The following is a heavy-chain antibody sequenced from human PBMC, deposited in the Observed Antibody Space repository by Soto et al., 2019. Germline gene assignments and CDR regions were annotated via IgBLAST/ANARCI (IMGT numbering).Heavy chain of an antibody. CDR1: GFTCSDYD. D-gene: IGHD6-13*01. CDR3: ARDVGGGSWDY. J-gene: IGHJ4*02. CDR2: ISSSSFSI. Sequence: EVQLVESGGGLVQPGGSLRLSCAASGFTCSDYDMNWVRQAPGKGLEWVSYISSSSFSIYYADSAKGRFTISRDNAKNSLSLQMNSLRAEDTAVYYCARDVGGGSWDYWGQGTRVTVSS. V-gene: IGHV3-48*01.